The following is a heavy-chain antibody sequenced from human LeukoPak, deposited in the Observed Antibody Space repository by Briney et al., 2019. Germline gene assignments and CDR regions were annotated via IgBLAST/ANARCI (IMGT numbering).Heavy chain of an antibody. J-gene: IGHJ3*02. CDR3: ARLFYNGSAFDI. CDR2: IYYSGST. Sequence: SETLSLTCTVSGGSISSYYWSWIRQPPRTGLEWIGYIYYSGSTNYNPSLKSRVTISVDTSKNQFSLKLSSVTAADTAVYYCARLFYNGSAFDIWGQGTMVSVSS. CDR1: GGSISSYY. D-gene: IGHD2-8*01. V-gene: IGHV4-59*08.